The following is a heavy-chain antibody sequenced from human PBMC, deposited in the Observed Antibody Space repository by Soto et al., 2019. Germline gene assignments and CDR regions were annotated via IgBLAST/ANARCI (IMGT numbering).Heavy chain of an antibody. D-gene: IGHD3-10*01. J-gene: IGHJ4*02. CDR3: ARDRDDYGSGNYYNRIDF. CDR2: IIPLFGTP. Sequence: QVQLVQSGAEVKKPGSSVKVSCKASGGIFSTYAISWLRQAPGHGLEWMGGIIPLFGTPNYAQRFQGRVTITADESTSTAYMELSRLRSEATAVYYCARDRDDYGSGNYYNRIDFWGQGTLVTVSS. V-gene: IGHV1-69*01. CDR1: GGIFSTYA.